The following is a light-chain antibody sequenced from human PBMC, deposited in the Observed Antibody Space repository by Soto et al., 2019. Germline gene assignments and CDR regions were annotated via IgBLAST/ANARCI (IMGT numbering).Light chain of an antibody. CDR3: QQYNNWPRT. V-gene: IGKV3-15*01. J-gene: IGKJ5*01. CDR2: SAS. Sequence: EIVSTEYPGTLSFSPGERATLSCSASQSVSNNYLAWYQQKPGQAPRLLIYSASRRATGIPARFSGSGSGTEFTLTISSLQSEDFAVYYCQQYNNWPRTFGQGTRLEIK. CDR1: QSVSNN.